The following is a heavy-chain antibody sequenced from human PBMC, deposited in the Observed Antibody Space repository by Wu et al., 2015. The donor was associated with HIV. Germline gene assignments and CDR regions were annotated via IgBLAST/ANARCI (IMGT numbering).Heavy chain of an antibody. J-gene: IGHJ4*02. CDR1: GYTFNNYD. Sequence: QVQLVQSGAEVKKPGASVRVSCKASGYTFNNYDINWVRQAAGQGLEWMGWMAPKSGNTGSAQKFQGRITMTRDTARNTAYLEVHSLTSDDTAVYYCARVTRVYYGSGSHGGNYYFDFWGQGTLVTVSS. CDR2: MAPKSGNT. D-gene: IGHD3-10*01. CDR3: ARVTRVYYGSGSHGGNYYFDF. V-gene: IGHV1-8*01.